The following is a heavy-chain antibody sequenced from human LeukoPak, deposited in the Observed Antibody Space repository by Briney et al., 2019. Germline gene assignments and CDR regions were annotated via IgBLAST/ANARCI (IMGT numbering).Heavy chain of an antibody. CDR2: IYYSGST. Sequence: SETLSPTCTLSGGSISSYYWSWIRQPPGKGLEWIGYIYYSGSTNYNPSLKSRVTISVDTSKNQFSLKLSSVTAADTAVYYCARGSYNWNPDWFDPWGQGTLVTVSS. CDR3: ARGSYNWNPDWFDP. CDR1: GGSISSYY. J-gene: IGHJ5*02. V-gene: IGHV4-59*01. D-gene: IGHD1-20*01.